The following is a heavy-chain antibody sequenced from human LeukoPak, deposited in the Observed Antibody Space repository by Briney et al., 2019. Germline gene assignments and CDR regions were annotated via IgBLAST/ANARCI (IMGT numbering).Heavy chain of an antibody. CDR3: ARVEESYGSGRSGNFYYYYMDV. D-gene: IGHD3-10*01. CDR2: IYYSGST. CDR1: GVSISSYY. Sequence: PSETLSLTCTVSGVSISSYYRSWVRQPPGKGLEWVGYIYYSGSTNYNPSLKSRVTISVDTSKNQFSLKLSSVTTADTAVYYCARVEESYGSGRSGNFYYYYMDVWGKGTTVTISS. V-gene: IGHV4-59*01. J-gene: IGHJ6*03.